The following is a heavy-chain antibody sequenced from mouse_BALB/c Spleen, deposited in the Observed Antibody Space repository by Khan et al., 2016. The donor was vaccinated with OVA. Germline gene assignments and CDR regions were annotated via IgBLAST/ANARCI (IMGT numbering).Heavy chain of an antibody. CDR1: GYSITSDYA. V-gene: IGHV3-2*02. CDR3: ARIYGGDFDY. CDR2: ISYSGNT. Sequence: QLQESGPGLVKPSQSLSLTCTVTGYSITSDYAWNWIRQFPGNKLEWMGLISYSGNTKYNPSLKSRISITRDTSKNQFFLQLNSVTTEDTATYYCARIYGGDFDYWGKGTTLTVSS. J-gene: IGHJ2*01. D-gene: IGHD1-1*01.